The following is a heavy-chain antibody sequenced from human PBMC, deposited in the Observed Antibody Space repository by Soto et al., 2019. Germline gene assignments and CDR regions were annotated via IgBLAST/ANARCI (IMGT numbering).Heavy chain of an antibody. CDR1: GYTFTSYD. J-gene: IGHJ4*02. D-gene: IGHD2-15*01. CDR3: ARRGGYCSDGSCYQLRD. V-gene: IGHV1-8*01. CDR2: MNPNSGNT. Sequence: QVQLVQSGAEVKKPGASVKVSCKASGYTFTSYDINWVRQATGQGLEWMGWMNPNSGNTGNAQKFQGRVNMTRNTSISTAYMELSSLSSEDTAVYYCARRGGYCSDGSCYQLRDWGQGTLVTVSS.